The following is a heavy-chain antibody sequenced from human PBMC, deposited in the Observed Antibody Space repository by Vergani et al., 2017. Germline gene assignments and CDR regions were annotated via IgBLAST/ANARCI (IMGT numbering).Heavy chain of an antibody. D-gene: IGHD5/OR15-5a*01. CDR3: ARDIGSSGYSVYDDEGYYFDY. CDR1: GYTFTGYY. Sequence: QVQLVQSGAEVKKPGASVKVSCKASGYTFTGYYMHWVRQAPGQGLEWMGWINPNSGGTNYAQKFQGRVTMTRDTSISTAYMELSRLRSDETAVYYCARDIGSSGYSVYDDEGYYFDYWGQGTLVTVSS. V-gene: IGHV1-2*02. CDR2: INPNSGGT. J-gene: IGHJ4*02.